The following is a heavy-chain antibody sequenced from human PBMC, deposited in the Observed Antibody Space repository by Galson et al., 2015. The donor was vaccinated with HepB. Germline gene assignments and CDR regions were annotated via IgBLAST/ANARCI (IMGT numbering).Heavy chain of an antibody. J-gene: IGHJ4*02. CDR3: ARDRHSPFDF. V-gene: IGHV1-18*04. Sequence: SVKVSCKASGYTFTTNGISWVRQAPGQGLEWMGWISANSGTTKYAQNLQGRVTLTRDTSTGTAYLELRSPRSDGTAAYYCARDRHSPFDFWGQGTQVTVSS. CDR2: ISANSGTT. CDR1: GYTFTTNG.